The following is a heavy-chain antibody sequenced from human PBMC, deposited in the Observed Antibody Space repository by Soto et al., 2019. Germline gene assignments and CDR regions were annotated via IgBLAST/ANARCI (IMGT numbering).Heavy chain of an antibody. J-gene: IGHJ6*02. D-gene: IGHD1-26*01. CDR2: INHSGST. CDR1: GGSFSGYY. V-gene: IGHV4-34*01. Sequence: PSETLSLTCAVYGGSFSGYYWSWIRQPPGKGLEWIGEINHSGSTTYNPSLKSRVTISVDTSKNQFSLKLSSVTAADTAVYYCARGNGRGYYYYYMDVWGQGTTVTVSS. CDR3: ARGNGRGYYYYYMDV.